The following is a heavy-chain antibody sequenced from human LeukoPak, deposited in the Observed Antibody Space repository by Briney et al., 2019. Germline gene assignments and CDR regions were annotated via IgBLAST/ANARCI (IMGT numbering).Heavy chain of an antibody. D-gene: IGHD1-26*01. J-gene: IGHJ4*02. CDR1: GYTFTTYY. CDR2: INPSGGST. Sequence: GASVKVSCKTSGYTFTTYYIHWVRQAPGRGLEWMGIINPSGGSTSSAQKFQGRVTMTRDTSTNTVYMELSSLRSEDTAVYYCARDLIDFGGNYQRTFDYWGQGTLVTVSS. V-gene: IGHV1-46*01. CDR3: ARDLIDFGGNYQRTFDY.